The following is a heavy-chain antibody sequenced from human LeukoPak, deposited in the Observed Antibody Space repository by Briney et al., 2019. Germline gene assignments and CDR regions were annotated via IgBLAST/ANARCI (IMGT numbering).Heavy chain of an antibody. D-gene: IGHD3-9*01. CDR1: GYTFTSYY. CDR3: ARDGYDILTGYYYYYYYMDV. J-gene: IGHJ6*03. V-gene: IGHV1-46*01. Sequence: ASVKVSCKASGYTFTSYYMYWMRHAPGQGLELMGIINPSDGSTSYAQKFQGRVTMTRDMSTSTVYMELSSLRSEDTAVYYCARDGYDILTGYYYYYYYMDVWGKGTTVTVSS. CDR2: INPSDGST.